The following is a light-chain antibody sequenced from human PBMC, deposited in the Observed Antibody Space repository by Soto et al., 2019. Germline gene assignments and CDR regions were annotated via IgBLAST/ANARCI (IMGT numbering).Light chain of an antibody. V-gene: IGKV1-27*01. J-gene: IGKJ1*01. CDR1: QGISNY. CDR2: AAS. Sequence: DIQMTQSPSSLSASVGDRVTITCRASQGISNYLAWYQQKPGKVPKLLIYAASTLKSGVPSRFSGSGSGTDFTLTISSLQPEDVATYYCQKYNSAPPAWTFGQGTKVEIK. CDR3: QKYNSAPPAWT.